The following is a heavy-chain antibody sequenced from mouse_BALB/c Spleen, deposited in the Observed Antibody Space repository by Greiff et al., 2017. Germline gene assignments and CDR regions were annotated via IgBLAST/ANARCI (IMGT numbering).Heavy chain of an antibody. D-gene: IGHD1-1*01. V-gene: IGHV2-9*02. CDR2: IWAGGST. Sequence: VQGVESGPGLVAPSQSLSITCTVSGFSLTSYGVHWVRQPPGKGLEWLGVIWAGGSTNYNSALMSRLSISKDNSKSQVFLKMNSLQTDDTAMYYCARDSAYYGSSSFAYWGQGTLVTVSA. J-gene: IGHJ3*01. CDR1: GFSLTSYG. CDR3: ARDSAYYGSSSFAY.